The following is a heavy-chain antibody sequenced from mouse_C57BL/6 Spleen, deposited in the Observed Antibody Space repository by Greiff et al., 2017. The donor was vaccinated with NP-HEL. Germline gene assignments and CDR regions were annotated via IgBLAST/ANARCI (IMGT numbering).Heavy chain of an antibody. Sequence: QVQLQQSGAELVKPGASVKLSCKASGYTFTEYTIHWVKQRPGQGLEWIGWFYPGSGSIKYNEKFKDKATLTADKSSSTVYMEVSRLTSEVSAIYFCANDEGDYYGSRVSDYYAMDYWGQGTSVTVSS. D-gene: IGHD1-1*01. V-gene: IGHV1-62-2*01. J-gene: IGHJ4*01. CDR2: FYPGSGSI. CDR1: GYTFTEYT. CDR3: ANDEGDYYGSRVSDYYAMDY.